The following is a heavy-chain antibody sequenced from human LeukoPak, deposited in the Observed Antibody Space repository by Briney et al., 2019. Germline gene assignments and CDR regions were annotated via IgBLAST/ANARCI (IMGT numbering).Heavy chain of an antibody. D-gene: IGHD1-20*01. Sequence: GGSLRLSCAASGFTFSTSEMTWVRQAPGKGLEWIAYVASGGSPIYYADSVRGRSIISRDNAKNSLFLQMTSLRAEDTALYYCVREDNFDALDIWGQGTMVTVSS. CDR3: VREDNFDALDI. CDR2: VASGGSPI. J-gene: IGHJ3*02. V-gene: IGHV3-48*03. CDR1: GFTFSTSE.